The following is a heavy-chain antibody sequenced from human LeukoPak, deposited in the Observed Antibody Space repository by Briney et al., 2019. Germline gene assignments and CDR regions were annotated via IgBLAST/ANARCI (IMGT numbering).Heavy chain of an antibody. D-gene: IGHD4-17*01. J-gene: IGHJ4*02. CDR1: GFTFSRFS. CDR2: VSSSSGTI. V-gene: IGHV3-48*04. CDR3: ARVDYGDYAGEDY. Sequence: GGSLRLSCAASGFTFSRFSMNWVRQAPGKGLEWVPYVSSSSGTIYYADSVKGRFTISRDNAKNSLYLQMNSLRAEDTAVYYCARVDYGDYAGEDYWGQGTLVTVSS.